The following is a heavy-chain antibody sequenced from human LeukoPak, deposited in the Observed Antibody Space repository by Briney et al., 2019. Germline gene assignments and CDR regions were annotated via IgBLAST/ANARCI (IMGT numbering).Heavy chain of an antibody. V-gene: IGHV3-11*05. CDR3: AREGGTSQFDY. Sequence: KPGGSLRLSCAASGFTFSDYYMSWIRQAPGKGLEWVSYISSSSSYTNYADSVKGRFTISRDNAKNSVYLLMNSLRAEDTAVYYCAREGGTSQFDYWGQGTLVTVSS. CDR2: ISSSSSYT. J-gene: IGHJ4*02. D-gene: IGHD1-26*01. CDR1: GFTFSDYY.